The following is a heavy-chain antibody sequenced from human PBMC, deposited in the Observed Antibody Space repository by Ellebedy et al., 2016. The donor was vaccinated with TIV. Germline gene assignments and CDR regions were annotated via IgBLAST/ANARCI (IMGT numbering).Heavy chain of an antibody. CDR1: GGSITSNSYY. CDR2: IYYSGGA. V-gene: IGHV4-61*05. D-gene: IGHD1-14*01. CDR3: ARSYKRNARDAFDI. J-gene: IGHJ3*02. Sequence: MPSETLSLTCTVSGGSITSNSYYWGWIRQPPGKGLEWIGHIYYSGGAKYNPSLKSRGTISVDTSKNQFPLKLSSVTAADTAVYYCARSYKRNARDAFDIWGQGTMVTVSS.